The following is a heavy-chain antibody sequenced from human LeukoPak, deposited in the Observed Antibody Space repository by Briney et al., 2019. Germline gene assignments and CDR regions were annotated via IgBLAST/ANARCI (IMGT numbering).Heavy chain of an antibody. CDR3: ARGVEPLAANTLAY. Sequence: GGSLRLSCAASVFTVITNDMTWVRQAPGKGLEWVSVLYSDGNTKYADSVQGRFTISRDNSKNTLYLEINSLSPDDTAVYYCARGVEPLAANTLAYWGQGTLVTVSP. CDR2: LYSDGNT. J-gene: IGHJ4*02. D-gene: IGHD1-14*01. CDR1: VFTVITND. V-gene: IGHV3-53*01.